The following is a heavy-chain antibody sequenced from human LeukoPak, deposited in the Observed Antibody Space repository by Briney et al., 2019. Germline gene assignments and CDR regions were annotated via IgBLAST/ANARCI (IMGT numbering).Heavy chain of an antibody. CDR2: IYTSGST. CDR1: GGSISSYY. J-gene: IGHJ6*03. V-gene: IGHV4-4*09. CDR3: ARGLWLRLGYYYYYMDV. Sequence: PSETPSLTCTVSGGSISSYYWSWIRQPPGKGLEWIGYIYTSGSTNYNPSLKSRVTISVDTSKNQFSLKLSSVTAADTAVYYCARGLWLRLGYYYYYMDVWGKGTTVTVSS. D-gene: IGHD5-12*01.